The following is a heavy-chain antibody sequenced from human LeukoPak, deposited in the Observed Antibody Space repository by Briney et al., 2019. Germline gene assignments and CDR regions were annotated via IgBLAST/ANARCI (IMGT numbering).Heavy chain of an antibody. J-gene: IGHJ4*02. CDR3: ARGLYSSGRALGY. D-gene: IGHD6-19*01. CDR1: GGSFSGYY. V-gene: IGHV4-34*01. CDR2: INHSGST. Sequence: SGTLSLTCAVYGGSFSGYYWSWIRQPPGKGLEWIGEINHSGSTNYNPSLKSRVTISVDTSKNQFSLKLSSVTAADTAVYYCARGLYSSGRALGYWGQGTLVTVSS.